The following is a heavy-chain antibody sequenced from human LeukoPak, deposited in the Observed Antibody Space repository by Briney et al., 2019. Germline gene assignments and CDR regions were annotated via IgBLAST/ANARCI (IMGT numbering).Heavy chain of an antibody. V-gene: IGHV3-74*01. CDR2: INTDGSIT. D-gene: IGHD3-22*01. Sequence: PGGSLRLSCAASGFVFSSYWMHWVRQVPGKGLVWVSRINTDGSITNYADSVRGRFTISRDNAKRTLFLRMNSLRAEDTAVYYCARAARPTSDTSGSYWYYFDCWGQGILVTVSS. CDR3: ARAARPTSDTSGSYWYYFDC. CDR1: GFVFSSYW. J-gene: IGHJ4*02.